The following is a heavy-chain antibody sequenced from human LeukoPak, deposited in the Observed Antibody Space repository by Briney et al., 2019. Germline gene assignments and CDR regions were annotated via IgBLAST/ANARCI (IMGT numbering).Heavy chain of an antibody. Sequence: GGSLRLSCAASGLTFSDSCMIWVRQAPGTGLECLGRIRSQADGGATEYAATVKGRFTISKDDSKNTMFLQMNSLKTEDTAVYYCAADHFYWGQGVLVTVSS. CDR2: IRSQADGGAT. CDR1: GLTFSDSC. V-gene: IGHV3-15*01. CDR3: AADHFY. J-gene: IGHJ1*01. D-gene: IGHD2/OR15-2a*01.